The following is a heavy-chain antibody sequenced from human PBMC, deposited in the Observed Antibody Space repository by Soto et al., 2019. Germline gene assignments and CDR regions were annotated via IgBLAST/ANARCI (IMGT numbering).Heavy chain of an antibody. CDR2: IYHSGST. V-gene: IGHV4-30-2*01. CDR1: GGSISRGGYS. D-gene: IGHD4-4*01. Sequence: PSETLSLTCAVSGGSISRGGYSWSWIRQPPGKGLEWVGYIYHSGSTYYNPSLKSRVTISVDRSKNQFSLKLSSVTAADTAVYYCARGMTTVTTLDYWGQGTLVT. CDR3: ARGMTTVTTLDY. J-gene: IGHJ4*02.